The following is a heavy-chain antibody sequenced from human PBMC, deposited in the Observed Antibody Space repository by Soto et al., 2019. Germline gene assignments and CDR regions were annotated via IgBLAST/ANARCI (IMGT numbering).Heavy chain of an antibody. J-gene: IGHJ3*01. CDR2: FYYGGST. CDR1: GGSISSYY. Sequence: SVTLSLTCTVSGGSISSYYWSWIRQPPGKGLEWIGYFYYGGSTNYNPSLKSRVTISIDTSKNQFSLNLFSVTAADTAVYYCAGGFSSVVFDVWGQGTMVTVSS. D-gene: IGHD6-19*01. V-gene: IGHV4-59*01. CDR3: AGGFSSVVFDV.